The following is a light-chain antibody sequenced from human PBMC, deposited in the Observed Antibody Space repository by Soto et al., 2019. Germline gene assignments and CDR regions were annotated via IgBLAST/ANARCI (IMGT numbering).Light chain of an antibody. CDR2: EAT. J-gene: IGLJ1*01. CDR1: SSDIGRYNF. Sequence: QSVLTQPASMSGSRGQSITMSCTGTSSDIGRYNFVSWYQHHPGKAPKLIIYEATKRPSGVSYRFSGSKSGNTASLTISGLQAEDEADYYCTSYTITSPYVFGTGTKVTVL. V-gene: IGLV2-14*01. CDR3: TSYTITSPYV.